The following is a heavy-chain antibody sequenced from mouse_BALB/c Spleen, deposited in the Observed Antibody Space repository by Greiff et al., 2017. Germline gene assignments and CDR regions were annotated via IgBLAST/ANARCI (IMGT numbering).Heavy chain of an antibody. CDR1: GFTFSSYA. D-gene: IGHD1-2*01. J-gene: IGHJ1*01. Sequence: EVHLVESGGGLVKPGGSLKLSCAASGFTFSSYAMSWVRQTPEKRLEWVASISSGGSTYYPDSVKGRFTISRDNARNILYLQMSSLRSEDTAMYYCAREGFHYYGHWYFDVWGAGTTVTVSS. CDR3: AREGFHYYGHWYFDV. V-gene: IGHV5-6-5*01. CDR2: ISSGGST.